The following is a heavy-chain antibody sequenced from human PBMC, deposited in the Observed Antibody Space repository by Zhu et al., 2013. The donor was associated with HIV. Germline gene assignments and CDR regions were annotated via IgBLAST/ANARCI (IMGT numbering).Heavy chain of an antibody. CDR1: GGTFSSYV. Sequence: QVQLVQSGTEVKKPGSSVKVSCKASGGTFSSYVISWVRQAPGQGLEWMGGIIPIFGTANYAQKFQGRVTISADKSTSTAYMELRGLRSEDTAVYYCARVSTTVRSFDIWGQGTMVTVLF. CDR2: IIPIFGTA. CDR3: ARVSTTVRSFDI. V-gene: IGHV1-69*06. D-gene: IGHD4-17*01. J-gene: IGHJ3*02.